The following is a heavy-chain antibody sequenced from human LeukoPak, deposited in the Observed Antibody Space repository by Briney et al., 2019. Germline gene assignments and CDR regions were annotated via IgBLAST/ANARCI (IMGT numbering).Heavy chain of an antibody. D-gene: IGHD6-19*01. CDR1: GYTFTSYA. J-gene: IGHJ4*02. CDR2: INAGNGNT. Sequence: ASVKVSFKASGYTFTSYAMHWVRQAPGQRLEWMGWINAGNGNTKYSQKFQGRVTITRDTSASTAYMELSSLRSEDTAVYYCARDLQQWLVPSDYWGQGTLVTVSS. CDR3: ARDLQQWLVPSDY. V-gene: IGHV1-3*01.